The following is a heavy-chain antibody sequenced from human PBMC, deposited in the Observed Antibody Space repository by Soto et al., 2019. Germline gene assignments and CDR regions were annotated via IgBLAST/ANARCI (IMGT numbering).Heavy chain of an antibody. Sequence: QVQLQESGPGLVKPSGTLSLTCAVSGGSISSSNWWSWVRPPPGKGLERIGEIYHSGSTNYHLSRQRRISISLDHARHQAALKLNCGPAAVSAGYFCAWVSTGLLEYLGQGTL. CDR3: AWVSTGLLEY. J-gene: IGHJ4*02. D-gene: IGHD1-1*01. CDR1: GGSISSSNW. V-gene: IGHV4-4*02. CDR2: IYHSGST.